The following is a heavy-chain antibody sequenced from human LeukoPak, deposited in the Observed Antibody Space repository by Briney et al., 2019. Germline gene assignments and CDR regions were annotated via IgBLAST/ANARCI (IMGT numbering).Heavy chain of an antibody. CDR1: EFTFSNYW. J-gene: IGHJ6*02. D-gene: IGHD6-13*01. V-gene: IGHV3-7*03. CDR2: IKQDGSEK. Sequence: GGSLRLSCAVSEFTFSNYWMSWVRQAPGKGLEWVANIKQDGSEKYYVDSVKGRFTISRDNAKNSLYLQMNSLRAEDTAVYYCARGYSSSSWYNYYYYYGMDVWGQGTTVTVSS. CDR3: ARGYSSSSWYNYYYYYGMDV.